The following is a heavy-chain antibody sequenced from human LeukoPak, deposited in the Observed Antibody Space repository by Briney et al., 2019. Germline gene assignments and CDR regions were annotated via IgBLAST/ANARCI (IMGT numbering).Heavy chain of an antibody. CDR2: ISSSSGYI. CDR3: AKGGYDWATQFDY. D-gene: IGHD5-12*01. V-gene: IGHV3-21*04. CDR1: GFTFSSYS. Sequence: PGGSLRLSCAASGFTFSSYSMNWVRQAPGQGLEWVSSISSSSGYIWYVDSVKGRFTISRDNSKNTLYLQMNSLRVEDTAVYYCAKGGYDWATQFDYWGQGTLVTVSS. J-gene: IGHJ4*02.